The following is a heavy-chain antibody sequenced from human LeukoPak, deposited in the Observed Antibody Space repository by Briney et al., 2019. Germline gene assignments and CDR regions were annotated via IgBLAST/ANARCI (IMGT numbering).Heavy chain of an antibody. CDR1: GGSINSYY. CDR2: IYTSGST. V-gene: IGHV4-4*09. J-gene: IGHJ3*02. Sequence: SETLSVTCTVSGGSINSYYWSWIRQPLGKGLEWIGYIYTSGSTNYNPSLKSRVTISVDTSKDQFSLKLSSVTAADTAVYYCARFSGAFDIWGQGTMVTVSS. CDR3: ARFSGAFDI. D-gene: IGHD3-10*01.